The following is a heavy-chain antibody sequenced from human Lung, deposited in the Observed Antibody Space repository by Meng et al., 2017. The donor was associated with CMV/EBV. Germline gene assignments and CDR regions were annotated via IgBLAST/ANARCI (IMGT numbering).Heavy chain of an antibody. J-gene: IGHJ4*02. CDR3: ATVYCSSYKICYPDS. CDR2: NYNDGGST. V-gene: IGHV4-59*01. CDR1: GVSINSYF. Sequence: SETLSLTCSVPGVSINSYFWTWVRQPPGKGLEWIGHNYNDGGSTDYNPSLNSRVTLSSDTSRNQVSLRVTSVTAADTAAYYCATVYCSSYKICYPDSWGQGTLVTVSS. D-gene: IGHD2-2*01.